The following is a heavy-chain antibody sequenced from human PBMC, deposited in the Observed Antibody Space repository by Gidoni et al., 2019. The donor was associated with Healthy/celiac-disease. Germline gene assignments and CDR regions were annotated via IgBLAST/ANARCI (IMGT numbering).Heavy chain of an antibody. CDR3: ASDHRELQTSSGHGMDV. V-gene: IGHV1-69*19. CDR2: IIPIFGTA. D-gene: IGHD1-26*01. Sequence: QVQLVQSGAEVKKPGSSVKVSCKASGGTFSRYAISWVRKATGQGLEWMGVIIPIFGTANYAQKFQGRVTITADESTSTAYMELSSLRSEDTAVYYCASDHRELQTSSGHGMDVWGQGTTVTVSS. J-gene: IGHJ6*02. CDR1: GGTFSRYA.